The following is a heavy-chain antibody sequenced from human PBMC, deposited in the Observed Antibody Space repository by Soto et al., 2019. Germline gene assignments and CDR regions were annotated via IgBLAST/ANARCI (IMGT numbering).Heavy chain of an antibody. D-gene: IGHD4-17*01. J-gene: IGHJ4*02. CDR3: ARARTHMTTVTTFFDY. CDR1: GGTFSSYA. Sequence: QVQLVQSGAEVKKPGSSVKVSCKASGGTFSSYAISWVRQAPGQGLEWMGGIIPIFGTANYAQKFQGRVTITADESTSPAYMELSSLRSEDTAVYYCARARTHMTTVTTFFDYWGQGTLVTVSS. V-gene: IGHV1-69*01. CDR2: IIPIFGTA.